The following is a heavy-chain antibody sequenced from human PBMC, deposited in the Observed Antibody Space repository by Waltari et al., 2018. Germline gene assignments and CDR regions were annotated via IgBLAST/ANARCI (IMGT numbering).Heavy chain of an antibody. CDR2: IYYSGST. CDR1: SSGGYY. CDR3: ARGTTSPLGIFDY. Sequence: SSGGYYWSWIRQHPGKGLEWIGYIYYSGSTYYNPSLKSRVTISVDTSKNQFSLKLSSVTAVDTAVYYCARGTTSPLGIFDYWGQGTLVTVSS. D-gene: IGHD1-1*01. J-gene: IGHJ4*02. V-gene: IGHV4-31*02.